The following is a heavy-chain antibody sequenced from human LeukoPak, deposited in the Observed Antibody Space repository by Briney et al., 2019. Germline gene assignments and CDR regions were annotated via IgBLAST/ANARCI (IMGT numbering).Heavy chain of an antibody. J-gene: IGHJ3*02. D-gene: IGHD4-17*01. V-gene: IGHV1-69*05. CDR2: IIPIFGTA. CDR3: ARSGDYGDAHI. Sequence: SVKVSCKASGYTFTCYGISWVRQAPGQGLEWMGGIIPIFGTANYAQKFQGRVTITTDESTSTAYMELSSLRSEDTAVYYCARSGDYGDAHIWGQGTMVTVSS. CDR1: GYTFTCYG.